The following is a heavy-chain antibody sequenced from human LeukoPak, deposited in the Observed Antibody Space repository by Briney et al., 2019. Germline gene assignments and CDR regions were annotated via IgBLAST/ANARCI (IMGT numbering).Heavy chain of an antibody. D-gene: IGHD5-12*01. CDR1: GYIFSNYG. V-gene: IGHV1-18*01. CDR3: VAGYKPSFDI. CDR2: ISAYNGNT. J-gene: IGHJ3*02. Sequence: GASVKVSCKASGYIFSNYGISWVRQAPGQGLEWMGWISAYNGNTNYAQKLQGRVTMTTDTSTSTAYMELRSLRSDDTAVYYCVAGYKPSFDIWGQGTMVTVSS.